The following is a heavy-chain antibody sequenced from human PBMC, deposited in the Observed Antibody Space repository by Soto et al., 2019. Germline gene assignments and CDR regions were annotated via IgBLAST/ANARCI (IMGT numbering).Heavy chain of an antibody. D-gene: IGHD3-16*01. CDR2: SKNKVDSYTT. CDR3: VSDASLIF. Sequence: EVQLVESGGGLVQPGGSLRLSCVASGFTFSDHYMDWVRQAPGKGLEWVGRSKNKVDSYTTEYAASVKGRFTISRDDSKTSLYLKMNIPIPEALAMYYCVSDASLIFWGQGSLVTVSS. V-gene: IGHV3-72*01. CDR1: GFTFSDHY. J-gene: IGHJ4*02.